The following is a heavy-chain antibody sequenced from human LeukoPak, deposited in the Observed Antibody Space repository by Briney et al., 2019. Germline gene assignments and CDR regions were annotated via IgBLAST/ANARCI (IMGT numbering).Heavy chain of an antibody. V-gene: IGHV3-9*01. Sequence: GGSLRLSCATSGFTFGDYAMHWVRQAPGKGLEWVSGISWNSGSIGYADSVKGRFTISRDNAKNTLYLQMNSLRAEDTAVYYCARGKGYGRSYYFDYWGQGTLVTVSS. CDR3: ARGKGYGRSYYFDY. D-gene: IGHD1-26*01. CDR2: ISWNSGSI. J-gene: IGHJ4*02. CDR1: GFTFGDYA.